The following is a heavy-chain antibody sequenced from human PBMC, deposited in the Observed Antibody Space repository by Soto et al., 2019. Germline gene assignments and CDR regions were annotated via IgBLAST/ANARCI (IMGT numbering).Heavy chain of an antibody. CDR1: GGIFSSFA. CDR3: NRGSEYDFWSGYL. CDR2: IIPVFGTT. J-gene: IGHJ4*02. V-gene: IGHV1-69*06. D-gene: IGHD3-3*01. Sequence: QGQLVQSGAEVKKPGSSMKVSCKASGGIFSSFAISWVRQAPGQGLEWMGGIIPVFGTTNYAQKFQDRVTITADTSTNIAYMELRSLRSEDTAVYYCNRGSEYDFWSGYLWGQGTLVSVSS.